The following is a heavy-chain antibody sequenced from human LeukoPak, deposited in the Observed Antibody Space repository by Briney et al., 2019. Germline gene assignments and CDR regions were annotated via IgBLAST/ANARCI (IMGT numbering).Heavy chain of an antibody. CDR3: ARHGRLYYDSRSFGFGF. CDR2: LHSSGVT. D-gene: IGHD3-22*01. Sequence: SETLSLTCTVSGDSIHSSYWSWIRQLPWGLEWIGYLHSSGVTKSNPSLESRVTISVDTSKNQFSLRLRSVTAADTAVYYCARHGRLYYDSRSFGFGFWGQGTLVTVSP. J-gene: IGHJ4*02. CDR1: GDSIHSSY. V-gene: IGHV4-59*08.